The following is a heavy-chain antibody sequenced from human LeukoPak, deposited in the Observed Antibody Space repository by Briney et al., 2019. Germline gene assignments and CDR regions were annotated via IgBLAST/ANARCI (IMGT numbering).Heavy chain of an antibody. Sequence: TPSETLSLTCTVSGGSISSVDYYWTWLRQHPGKGLEWIGYVSYSGITHYNPSLKSRLTISVDTSKNQFSLKLTSVIAADTAIYYCARERALHCTSGTCYSGYFDPWGQGILVTVSS. V-gene: IGHV4-31*03. CDR2: VSYSGIT. J-gene: IGHJ5*02. D-gene: IGHD2-21*02. CDR1: GGSISSVDYY. CDR3: ARERALHCTSGTCYSGYFDP.